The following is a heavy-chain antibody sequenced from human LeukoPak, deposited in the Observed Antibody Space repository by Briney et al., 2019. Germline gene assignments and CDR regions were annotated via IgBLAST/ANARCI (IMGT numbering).Heavy chain of an antibody. Sequence: SETLSLTCTVSGGPISSGGYYWSWIRQHPGKGLEWIGYIYDSGSTYYNPSLKSRVTISVDTSKNQFSLKLSSVTAADTAVYYCARGRSSDYWGQGTLVTVSS. CDR1: GGPISSGGYY. CDR3: ARGRSSDY. CDR2: IYDSGST. J-gene: IGHJ4*02. D-gene: IGHD6-6*01. V-gene: IGHV4-31*03.